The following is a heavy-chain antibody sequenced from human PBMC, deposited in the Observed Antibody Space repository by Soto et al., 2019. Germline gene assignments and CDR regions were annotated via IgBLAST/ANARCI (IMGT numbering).Heavy chain of an antibody. CDR2: IIPILGIA. D-gene: IGHD2-21*02. CDR1: GGTFSSYT. J-gene: IGHJ5*02. V-gene: IGHV1-69*02. Sequence: SVKVSCKASGGTFSSYTISWVRQAPGQGLEWMGRIIPILGIANYAQKFQGRVTITADKSTSTAYMELSSLRSEDTAVYYCASRPYCGGDCRNWFDPWGQGTLVTVSS. CDR3: ASRPYCGGDCRNWFDP.